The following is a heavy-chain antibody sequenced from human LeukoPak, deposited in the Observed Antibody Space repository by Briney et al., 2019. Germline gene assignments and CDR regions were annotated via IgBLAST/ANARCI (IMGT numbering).Heavy chain of an antibody. D-gene: IGHD3-10*02. J-gene: IGHJ3*02. Sequence: GGSLRLSCAASGFTFSNAWMSWVRQAPGKGLEWVSVIYSGGSTYYADSVRGRFTISRDNSKNTLYLQMNSLRAEDTAVYYCARVFGEPIWGQGTMVTVSS. CDR1: GFTFSNAW. V-gene: IGHV3-66*01. CDR2: IYSGGST. CDR3: ARVFGEPI.